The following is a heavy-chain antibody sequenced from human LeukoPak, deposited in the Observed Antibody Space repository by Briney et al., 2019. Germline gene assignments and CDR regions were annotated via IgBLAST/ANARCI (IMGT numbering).Heavy chain of an antibody. V-gene: IGHV5-51*01. CDR3: AGPGEPDLAGYILY. J-gene: IGHJ1*01. Sequence: GESLKISCKGSGYSFSSYWIAWVRQIPGQGLEWIGVVYPADSDTRYSRSFQGQVTMSVDKSIKTAYLQWNNLKASDTAIYYCAGPGEPDLAGYILYWGQGTLVTVSS. D-gene: IGHD1-14*01. CDR2: VYPADSDT. CDR1: GYSFSSYW.